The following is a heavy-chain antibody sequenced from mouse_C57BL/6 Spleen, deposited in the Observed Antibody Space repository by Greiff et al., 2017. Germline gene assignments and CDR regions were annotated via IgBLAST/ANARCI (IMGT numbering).Heavy chain of an antibody. Sequence: LVKPGASVKLSCKASSYTFTEYTIHWVKQRSGQGLEWIGWFYPGSGSIKYNEKFKDKATLTADKSSSTVYMELSRLTSEDSAVYFCARHEDRRDYEDYAMDYWGQGTSVTVSS. CDR3: ARHEDRRDYEDYAMDY. D-gene: IGHD2-4*01. V-gene: IGHV1-62-2*01. J-gene: IGHJ4*01. CDR1: SYTFTEYT. CDR2: FYPGSGSI.